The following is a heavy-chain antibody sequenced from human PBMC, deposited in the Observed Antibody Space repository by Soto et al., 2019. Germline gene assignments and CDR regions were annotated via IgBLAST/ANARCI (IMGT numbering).Heavy chain of an antibody. D-gene: IGHD5-12*01. Sequence: QLVQSGAEVKKPGASVKVYCKTSGPTFIAYYIHCVRHAPGQGLEWMGWIDPKSGGTTYEQKFMGRVTMTRAASINTAYMDLNRLTSDDTAVYYCARVSVDVPEWGQGTLLTVSS. CDR2: IDPKSGGT. V-gene: IGHV1-2*02. J-gene: IGHJ4*02. CDR3: ARVSVDVPE. CDR1: GPTFIAYY.